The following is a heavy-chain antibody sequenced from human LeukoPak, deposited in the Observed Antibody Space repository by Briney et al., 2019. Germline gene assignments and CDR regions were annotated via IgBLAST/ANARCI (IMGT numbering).Heavy chain of an antibody. Sequence: SETLSLTCTVSGGSISSSSYYWGWIRQPPGKGLEWIGSIYYSGSTYYNPSLKSRVTISVDTSKNQFSLKLSSVTAADTAVYYCARHEWPHFDYWGQGTLVTVSS. V-gene: IGHV4-39*01. D-gene: IGHD3-3*01. CDR1: GGSISSSSYY. CDR3: ARHEWPHFDY. CDR2: IYYSGST. J-gene: IGHJ4*02.